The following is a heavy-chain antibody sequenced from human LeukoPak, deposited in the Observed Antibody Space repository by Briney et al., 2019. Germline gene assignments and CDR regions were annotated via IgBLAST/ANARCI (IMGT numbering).Heavy chain of an antibody. CDR1: GYSFTSFW. D-gene: IGHD3-16*02. CDR2: IYPGDSDT. Sequence: GASLQISCKGSGYSFTSFWIAWVRQMPGKGLECMGIIYPGDSDTRYSPSFQGQVTISADKSISTAYLQWSSLKASDSAIYYCARGQHGGTFGGVIVHVSGFDYWGQGTLVTVSS. V-gene: IGHV5-51*01. J-gene: IGHJ4*02. CDR3: ARGQHGGTFGGVIVHVSGFDY.